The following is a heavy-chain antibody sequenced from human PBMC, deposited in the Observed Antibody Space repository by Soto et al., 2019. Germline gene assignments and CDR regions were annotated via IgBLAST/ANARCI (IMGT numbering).Heavy chain of an antibody. Sequence: QVQLVQSGAEVKKPGASVKVSCKASGYTFTSYGISWVRQAPGQGLEWMGWISAYNGNTNYAQKLQGRVTMTTDTSTSTAYMELRSPRSDDTAVYYCARVVVVPAAMPEVGAGDYWGQGTLVTVSS. J-gene: IGHJ4*02. CDR2: ISAYNGNT. CDR3: ARVVVVPAAMPEVGAGDY. V-gene: IGHV1-18*01. CDR1: GYTFTSYG. D-gene: IGHD2-2*01.